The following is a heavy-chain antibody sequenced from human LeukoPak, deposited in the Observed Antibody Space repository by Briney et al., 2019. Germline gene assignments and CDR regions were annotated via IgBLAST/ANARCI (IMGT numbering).Heavy chain of an antibody. J-gene: IGHJ5*02. V-gene: IGHV1-69*05. CDR1: GGTFSSYA. Sequence: GASVKVSCKASGGTFSSYAISWVRQAPGQGLEWMGGIIPIFGTANYAQKFQGRVTITTDESTSTAYMELSSLRSEDTAVYYCARALYCSSTSCYGGNWFDPWGQGTLVTVSS. CDR3: ARALYCSSTSCYGGNWFDP. D-gene: IGHD2-2*01. CDR2: IIPIFGTA.